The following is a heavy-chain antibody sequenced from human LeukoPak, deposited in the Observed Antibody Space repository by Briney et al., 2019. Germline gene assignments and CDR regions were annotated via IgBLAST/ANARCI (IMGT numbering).Heavy chain of an antibody. Sequence: PSETLSLTCGVYGGSFSGYYWSWTRQPPGKGLEWIGDINHSGNTNYNPSLKSRVTIAVDPSKSQFSLRLSSMTAADTAVYYCARDRYCSSTSCNRYYYHGMDVWGQGTTVTVSS. D-gene: IGHD2-2*01. J-gene: IGHJ6*02. CDR2: INHSGNT. CDR1: GGSFSGYY. CDR3: ARDRYCSSTSCNRYYYHGMDV. V-gene: IGHV4-34*01.